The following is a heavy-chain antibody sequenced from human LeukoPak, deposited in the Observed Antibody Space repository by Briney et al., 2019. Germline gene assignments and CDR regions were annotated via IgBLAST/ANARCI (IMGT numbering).Heavy chain of an antibody. D-gene: IGHD2-2*01. J-gene: IGHJ3*02. CDR2: IYVSGST. CDR3: AKDLQNIVVGGAFDI. V-gene: IGHV4-4*07. Sequence: PSETLSLTCTVSGASISIYYWSWIREPAGKGVECIGRIYVSGSTNYNPSLESRAIMSVDTSKNQLSLKLSSVTAADTAVYYCAKDLQNIVVGGAFDIWGQGTMVTVSS. CDR1: GASISIYY.